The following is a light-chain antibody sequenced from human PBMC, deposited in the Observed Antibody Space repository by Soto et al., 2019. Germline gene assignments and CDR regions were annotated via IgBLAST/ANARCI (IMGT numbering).Light chain of an antibody. V-gene: IGKV1-5*03. CDR2: KAS. Sequence: DIQMTQSPSSLYASVGDRVTITCRASQGIATWLAWYQQKPGDAPKLLISKASSLENGVPSRFSGSGSGTDFTLTVSSLEPEDFAVYYCQQRSSAITFGQGTRLEI. CDR3: QQRSSAIT. CDR1: QGIATW. J-gene: IGKJ5*01.